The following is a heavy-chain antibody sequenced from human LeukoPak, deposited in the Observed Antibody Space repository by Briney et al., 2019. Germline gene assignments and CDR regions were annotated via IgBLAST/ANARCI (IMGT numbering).Heavy chain of an antibody. V-gene: IGHV3-30*02. D-gene: IGHD6-13*01. CDR3: ARAGGPGTVDY. J-gene: IGHJ4*02. CDR1: GFTVSSNY. CDR2: IRYDGGDE. Sequence: GGSLRLSCAASGFTVSSNYMSWVRQAPGKGLQWVAFIRYDGGDEYYADAVKGRFTISRDNFKNTLYLQMNSLRGEDTAVYYCARAGGPGTVDYWGQETLVTVSS.